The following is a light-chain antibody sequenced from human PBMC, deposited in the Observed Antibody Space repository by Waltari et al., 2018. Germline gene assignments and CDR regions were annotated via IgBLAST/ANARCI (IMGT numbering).Light chain of an antibody. V-gene: IGKV3-20*01. CDR2: YTY. Sequence: IVLTPSPGILSLSPGQRATLSCRASQTVNNSYLAWYQQKPGQAPRLLLYYTYNRAAGIPDRFSGSGSGTDFILTIRRLEPEDSAVFYCHQYASLPITFGQGTRLEIK. CDR1: QTVNNSY. J-gene: IGKJ5*01. CDR3: HQYASLPIT.